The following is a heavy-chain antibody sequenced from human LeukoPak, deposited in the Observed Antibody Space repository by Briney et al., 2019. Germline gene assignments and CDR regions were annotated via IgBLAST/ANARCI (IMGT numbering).Heavy chain of an antibody. D-gene: IGHD6-19*01. CDR1: GFTFIDYD. V-gene: IGHV3-13*01. CDR2: IGIRGDT. Sequence: GGSLRLSCAASGFTFIDYDMHWVRQVIGKGLEWVSAIGIRGDTHYSGSLKGRFTISRGNAESSLYLQMNSLRAEDTAVYYCARGGIQVSGIDEFDYWGQGTLVTVSS. J-gene: IGHJ4*02. CDR3: ARGGIQVSGIDEFDY.